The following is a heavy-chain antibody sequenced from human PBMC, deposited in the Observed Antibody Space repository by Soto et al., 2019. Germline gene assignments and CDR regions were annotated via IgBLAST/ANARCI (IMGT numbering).Heavy chain of an antibody. Sequence: QVQLVQSGAEVKKPGSSVKVSCKASGGTFSSYTISWVRQAPGQGLEWMGRIIPILGIANYEQKFQGRVTITADKSTSTAYMELSSLRPEDTAVYYCARDRGYYGSVTLPYGMDVWGQGTTVTVSS. CDR2: IIPILGIA. J-gene: IGHJ6*02. V-gene: IGHV1-69*08. CDR1: GGTFSSYT. D-gene: IGHD3-10*01. CDR3: ARDRGYYGSVTLPYGMDV.